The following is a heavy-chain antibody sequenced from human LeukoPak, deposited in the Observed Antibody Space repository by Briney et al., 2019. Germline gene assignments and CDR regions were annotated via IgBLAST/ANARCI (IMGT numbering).Heavy chain of an antibody. D-gene: IGHD6-25*01. CDR2: IDQNGGVK. Sequence: GGSLRLSCAASGFRFSSFWMSWVRQAPGKGLDWVANIDQNGGVKRYVDSVKGRFTISRDNAKNSLYLQMTSLGADDTAVYYCATSDDAAGTSWGQGTLVTVSS. CDR3: ATSDDAAGTS. V-gene: IGHV3-7*01. CDR1: GFRFSSFW. J-gene: IGHJ5*02.